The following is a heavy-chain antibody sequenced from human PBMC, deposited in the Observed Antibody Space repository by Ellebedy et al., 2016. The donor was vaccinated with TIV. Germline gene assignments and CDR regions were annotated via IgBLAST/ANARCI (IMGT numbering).Heavy chain of an antibody. D-gene: IGHD6-19*01. Sequence: GGSLRLSXAASGFTFDDYAMHWVRQAPGKGLEWVSGISWNSGSIGYADSVKGRFTISRDNAKNSLYLQMNSLRAEDTALYYCAKDISSSGSRGAFDIWGQGTMVTVSS. J-gene: IGHJ3*02. CDR2: ISWNSGSI. V-gene: IGHV3-9*01. CDR1: GFTFDDYA. CDR3: AKDISSSGSRGAFDI.